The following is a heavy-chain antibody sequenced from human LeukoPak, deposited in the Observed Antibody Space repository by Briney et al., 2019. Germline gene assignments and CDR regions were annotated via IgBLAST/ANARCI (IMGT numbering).Heavy chain of an antibody. D-gene: IGHD1-26*01. V-gene: IGHV3-30*18. CDR1: GFTCSSYG. Sequence: GGSLRLSCAASGFTCSSYGMHWVRQAPGKGLEWVAVISYDGSNKYYADSVKGRFTIARDNSKNTLYLQMNSLRAEDTAVYYCAKVGYSGSYYYYYGMDVWGQGTTVTVSS. J-gene: IGHJ6*02. CDR3: AKVGYSGSYYYYYGMDV. CDR2: ISYDGSNK.